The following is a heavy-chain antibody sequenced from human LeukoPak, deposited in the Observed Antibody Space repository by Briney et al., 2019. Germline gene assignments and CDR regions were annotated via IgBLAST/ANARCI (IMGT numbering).Heavy chain of an antibody. Sequence: SETLSLTCTVSGGSISSGSYYWSWIRQPAGKALEWIGHIYTSGSTSYNPSLQSRVTISVDTSSHHFSLKVTSVTAADTAVYYCARVGGSVGWYGTIDSWGQGTLVTVSS. CDR1: GGSISSGSYY. J-gene: IGHJ4*02. D-gene: IGHD6-19*01. CDR2: IYTSGST. CDR3: ARVGGSVGWYGTIDS. V-gene: IGHV4-61*09.